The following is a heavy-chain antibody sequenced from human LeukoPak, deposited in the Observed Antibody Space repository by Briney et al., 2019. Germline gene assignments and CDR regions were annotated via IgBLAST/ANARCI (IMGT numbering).Heavy chain of an antibody. J-gene: IGHJ6*04. Sequence: GGSLRLSCAASGFTFSTYWMTWVRQAPGRGLEWVANIKQDGTEKSYVDSVKGRFTISRDSAKNSLYLQMNSLTTEDTAVYYCAGLGLDGTAAANGMDAWGKGTTGTVSS. CDR2: IKQDGTEK. V-gene: IGHV3-7*03. D-gene: IGHD3/OR15-3a*01. CDR3: AGLGLDGTAAANGMDA. CDR1: GFTFSTYW.